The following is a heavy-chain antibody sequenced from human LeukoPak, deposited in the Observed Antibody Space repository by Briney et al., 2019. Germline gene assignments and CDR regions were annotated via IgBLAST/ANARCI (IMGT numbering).Heavy chain of an antibody. CDR3: AKEGTYYYDSSGYDY. Sequence: GGSLRLSCAASGFTFSSYWMSWVRQAPGKGLEWVANIKQDGSEKYYVDSVKGRFTISRDNVKNSLYLQMNSLRAEDTAVYYCAKEGTYYYDSSGYDYWGQGTLVTVSS. D-gene: IGHD3-22*01. J-gene: IGHJ4*02. CDR2: IKQDGSEK. V-gene: IGHV3-7*03. CDR1: GFTFSSYW.